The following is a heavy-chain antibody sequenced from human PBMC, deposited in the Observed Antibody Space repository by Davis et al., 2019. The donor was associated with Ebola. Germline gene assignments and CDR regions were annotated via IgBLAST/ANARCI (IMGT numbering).Heavy chain of an antibody. J-gene: IGHJ4*02. CDR3: ARDSYGDYTLDY. D-gene: IGHD4-17*01. Sequence: SETLSLSCTVSGGSISRYYWTWIRQPPGKGLEWIGYIYNSGTTNYNPSLKSRVTISVDTSKNQFSLKLSSVTAADTAVYYCARDSYGDYTLDYWGQGTLVTVSS. CDR1: GGSISRYY. CDR2: IYNSGTT. V-gene: IGHV4-59*01.